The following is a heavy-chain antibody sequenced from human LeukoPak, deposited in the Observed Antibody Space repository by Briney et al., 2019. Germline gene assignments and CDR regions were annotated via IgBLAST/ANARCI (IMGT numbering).Heavy chain of an antibody. Sequence: SQTLSLTCAASGGSISSGGYSWSWIRQPPGKGLEWIGYIYHSGSTYYNPSLKSRVTISVDRSKNQFSLKLSSVTAADTAVYYCARGTAMVTLDAFDIWGQGTMVTVSS. D-gene: IGHD5-18*01. CDR3: ARGTAMVTLDAFDI. J-gene: IGHJ3*02. CDR1: GGSISSGGYS. CDR2: IYHSGST. V-gene: IGHV4-30-2*01.